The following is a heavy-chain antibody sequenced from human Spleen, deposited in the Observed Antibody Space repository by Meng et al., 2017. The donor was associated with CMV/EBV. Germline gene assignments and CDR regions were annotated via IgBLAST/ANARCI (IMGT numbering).Heavy chain of an antibody. J-gene: IGHJ4*02. CDR2: IYSGGST. CDR3: VRSSGVTAPTMSD. Sequence: GESLKISCAASGFTVSSNYMSWVRQAPGKGLEWVSVIYSGGSTYYADSVKGRFTISRDNSNNTLYLQMNSLRTEDTATYYCVRSSGVTAPTMSDWGQGTLVTVSS. CDR1: GFTVSSNY. D-gene: IGHD2-21*02. V-gene: IGHV3-53*01.